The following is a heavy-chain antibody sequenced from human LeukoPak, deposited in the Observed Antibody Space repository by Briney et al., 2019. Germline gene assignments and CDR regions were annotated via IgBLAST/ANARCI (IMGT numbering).Heavy chain of an antibody. CDR1: GGSFSGYY. CDR3: ARRSSCSGGSCYSISY. D-gene: IGHD2-15*01. CDR2: INHSGST. V-gene: IGHV4-34*01. J-gene: IGHJ4*02. Sequence: SETLSLTCAVSGGSFSGYYWSWVRQPPGEGLEWMGEINHSGSTNYDPSLKSRVTISVDTSKNQFSLKLSSVTAADTAVYYCARRSSCSGGSCYSISYWGQGTLVTVSS.